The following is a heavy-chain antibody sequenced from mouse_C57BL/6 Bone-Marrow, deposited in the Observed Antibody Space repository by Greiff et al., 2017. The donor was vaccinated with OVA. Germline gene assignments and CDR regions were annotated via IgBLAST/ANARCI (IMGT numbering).Heavy chain of an antibody. J-gene: IGHJ4*01. Sequence: DVHLVESGGGLVQPGGSLKLSCAASGFTFSDYYMYWVRQTPEKRLEWVAYISNGGGSTYYPDTVKGRFTISRDNAKNTLYLQMSRLKSEDTAMYYCARQVYYYGSSKGNAMDYWGQGTSVTVSS. V-gene: IGHV5-12*01. CDR2: ISNGGGST. CDR1: GFTFSDYY. CDR3: ARQVYYYGSSKGNAMDY. D-gene: IGHD1-1*01.